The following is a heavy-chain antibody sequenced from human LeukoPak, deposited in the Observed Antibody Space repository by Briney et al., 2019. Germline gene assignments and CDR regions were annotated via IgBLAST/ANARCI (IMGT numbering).Heavy chain of an antibody. CDR3: ARVGTTNYYSYYMDV. V-gene: IGHV3-48*04. D-gene: IGHD2-2*01. CDR2: ISSSSSVI. J-gene: IGHJ6*03. Sequence: PGGSLRLSCAASGFTFSAYSMNWVRQAPGKGLEWVSYISSSSSVIYYADSVKGRFTISRDNAKDSLFLQMNSLRAEDTAVYFCARVGTTNYYSYYMDVWGKGTTVTVSS. CDR1: GFTFSAYS.